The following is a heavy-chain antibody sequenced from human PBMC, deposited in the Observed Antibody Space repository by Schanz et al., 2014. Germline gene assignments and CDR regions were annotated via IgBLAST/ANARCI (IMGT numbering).Heavy chain of an antibody. J-gene: IGHJ3*02. CDR1: TFTFSSDW. D-gene: IGHD3-10*01. CDR3: AKGRFGELSAFDI. V-gene: IGHV3-7*05. Sequence: ESGGGLVQPGGSLRLSCAASTFTFSSDWMSWVRQPPGKGLEWVANIKEDGSVKDYVDSVKGRFTISRDNAKNSLYLQMNRLRAEDTAVYYCAKGRFGELSAFDIWGQGTMVTVSS. CDR2: IKEDGSVK.